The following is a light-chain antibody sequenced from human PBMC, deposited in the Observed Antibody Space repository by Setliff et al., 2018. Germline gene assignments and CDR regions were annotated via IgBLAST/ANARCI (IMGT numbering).Light chain of an antibody. J-gene: IGLJ1*01. Sequence: QSALTQQPSVSGAPGQRVTISCTGSSSNIGAGYDVHWYQQLPGTAPKLLIYGNSNRPSGVPDRFSGSKSGTSASLAITGLQAEDEADYYCQSYDSSLSGSGVFGTGTKVTV. CDR3: QSYDSSLSGSGV. CDR1: SSNIGAGYD. CDR2: GNS. V-gene: IGLV1-40*01.